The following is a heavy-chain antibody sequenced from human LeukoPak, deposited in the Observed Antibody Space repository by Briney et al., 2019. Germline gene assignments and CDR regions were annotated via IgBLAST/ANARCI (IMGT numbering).Heavy chain of an antibody. J-gene: IGHJ5*02. CDR3: ARDQGDGIAAASWFGP. V-gene: IGHV4-59*01. CDR1: GGSISSYY. D-gene: IGHD6-13*01. Sequence: SETLSLTCTVSGGSISSYYWSWIRQPPGKGLEWIGYIYYSGSTNYNPSLKSRVTISVDTSKNQFSLKLSSVTAADTAVYYCARDQGDGIAAASWFGPWGQGTLVTVSS. CDR2: IYYSGST.